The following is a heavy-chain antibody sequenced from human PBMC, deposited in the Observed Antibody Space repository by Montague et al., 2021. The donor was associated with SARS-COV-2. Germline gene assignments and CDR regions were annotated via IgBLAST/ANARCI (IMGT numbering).Heavy chain of an antibody. D-gene: IGHD1-1*01. CDR2: VHHGGSA. CDR3: AWNGMKGAWLDP. V-gene: IGHV4-4*02. J-gene: IGHJ5*02. CDR1: GGSLSTAHW. Sequence: SETLSLTCAVSGGSLSTAHWWSWVRQPPGKGLEWIGEVHHGGSANYNASFNSRASISVDKSKNQFSLRLTSVTAADTAVYYCAWNGMKGAWLDPWGQGTLVTVSS.